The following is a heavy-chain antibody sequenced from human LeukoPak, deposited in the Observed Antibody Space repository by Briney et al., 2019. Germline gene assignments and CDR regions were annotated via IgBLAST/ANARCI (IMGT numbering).Heavy chain of an antibody. CDR2: ISSNGDST. CDR3: AKPKVGATFDD. J-gene: IGHJ4*02. V-gene: IGHV3-64*05. CDR1: GFTFSTYD. D-gene: IGHD1-26*01. Sequence: GGSLRLSCAASGFTFSTYDMHWVRQAPGKGLEYVSSISSNGDSTHYADSVKGRFTISRDNSKNTLYVQMSSLRAEDTAVYYCAKPKVGATFDDWGQGTLVSVSS.